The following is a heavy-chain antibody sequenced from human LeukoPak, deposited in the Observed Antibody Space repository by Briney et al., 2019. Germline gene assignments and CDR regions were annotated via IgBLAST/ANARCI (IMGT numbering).Heavy chain of an antibody. CDR1: GGSISSYY. D-gene: IGHD6-13*01. V-gene: IGHV4-34*01. CDR2: INHSGST. J-gene: IGHJ5*02. CDR3: ARSIWYSNWFDP. Sequence: SETLSLTCTVSGGSISSYYWSWIRQPPGKGLEWIGEINHSGSTNYNPSLKSRVTISVDTSKNQFSLKLSSVTAADTAVYYCARSIWYSNWFDPWGQGTLVTVSS.